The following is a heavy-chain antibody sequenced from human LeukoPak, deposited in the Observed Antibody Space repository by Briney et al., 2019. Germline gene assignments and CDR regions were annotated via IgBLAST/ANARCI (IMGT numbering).Heavy chain of an antibody. J-gene: IGHJ3*02. Sequence: GRSLRLSCAASGFTFSSYGMHWVRQAPGRGLEWVAVISYDGSNKYYADSVKGRFTISRDNSKNTLYLQMNSLRAEDTAVYYCAKGDAFDIWGQGTMVTVSS. V-gene: IGHV3-30*18. CDR2: ISYDGSNK. CDR1: GFTFSSYG. CDR3: AKGDAFDI.